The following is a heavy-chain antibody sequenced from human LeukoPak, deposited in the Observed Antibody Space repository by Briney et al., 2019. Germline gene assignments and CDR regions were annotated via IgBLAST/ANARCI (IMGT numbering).Heavy chain of an antibody. D-gene: IGHD3-10*01. CDR2: IGIAGDT. Sequence: GGSLRLSCAASGFTFSNYDIHWVRQATGKGLEWVSAIGIAGDTYYIDSVKGRFTISRENAKNSLYLQMNSLRAEDTAVYYCARDAGFGELAPYYYYYGMDVWGQGTTVTVSS. J-gene: IGHJ6*02. CDR3: ARDAGFGELAPYYYYYGMDV. V-gene: IGHV3-13*01. CDR1: GFTFSNYD.